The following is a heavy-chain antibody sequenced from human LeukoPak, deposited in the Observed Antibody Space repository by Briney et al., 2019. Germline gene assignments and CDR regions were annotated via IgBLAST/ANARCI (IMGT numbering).Heavy chain of an antibody. D-gene: IGHD4-11*01. Sequence: PGGSLRLSCAASGFTFSSYAMSWVRQAPGKGLEWVSAISGSGGSTYYADSVKGRFTISRDNAKNSLYLQMNSLRAEDTAVYYCARLRAATVTTGYFDYWGQGALVTVSS. V-gene: IGHV3-23*01. CDR2: ISGSGGST. CDR3: ARLRAATVTTGYFDY. J-gene: IGHJ4*02. CDR1: GFTFSSYA.